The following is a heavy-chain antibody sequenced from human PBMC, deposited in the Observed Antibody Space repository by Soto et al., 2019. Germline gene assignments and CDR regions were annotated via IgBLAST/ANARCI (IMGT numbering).Heavy chain of an antibody. V-gene: IGHV1-46*01. D-gene: IGHD2-15*01. CDR3: ARDLPGYCSGGSCYEVGWFDP. Sequence: ASVKVSCKASGYTFTSYYMHWVRQAPGQGLEWMGIINPSGGSTSYAQKFQGRVTMTTDTSTSTAYMELRSLRSDDTAVYYCARDLPGYCSGGSCYEVGWFDPWGQ. CDR1: GYTFTSYY. CDR2: INPSGGST. J-gene: IGHJ5*02.